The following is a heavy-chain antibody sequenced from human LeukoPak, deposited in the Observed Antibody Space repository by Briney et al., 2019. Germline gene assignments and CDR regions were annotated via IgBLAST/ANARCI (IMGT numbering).Heavy chain of an antibody. D-gene: IGHD3-10*01. CDR2: ISSDGSDK. J-gene: IGHJ4*02. Sequence: GGSLRLSCAASGFTFSIYAMHWVRQAPGKGLEWVAVISSDGSDKYYADSVKGRFTISRDNAKNSLYLQMNSLRAEDTALYYCAKDTLYGSGSYWFDYWGQGTLVTVSS. CDR1: GFTFSIYA. CDR3: AKDTLYGSGSYWFDY. V-gene: IGHV3-30*04.